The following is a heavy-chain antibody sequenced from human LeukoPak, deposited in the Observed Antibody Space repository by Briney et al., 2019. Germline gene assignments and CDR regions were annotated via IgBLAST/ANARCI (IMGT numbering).Heavy chain of an antibody. J-gene: IGHJ4*02. D-gene: IGHD6-19*01. V-gene: IGHV1-8*01. CDR2: MNPNSGNT. CDR3: ARDLDGWYGSLAYYFDY. Sequence: ASVKVSCKASGYTFTSYDINWVRQATGQGLEWMGWMNPNSGNTGYAQKFQGRVTMTRNTSISTAYMELSSLRSEDTAVYYCARDLDGWYGSLAYYFDYWGQGTLVTVSS. CDR1: GYTFTSYD.